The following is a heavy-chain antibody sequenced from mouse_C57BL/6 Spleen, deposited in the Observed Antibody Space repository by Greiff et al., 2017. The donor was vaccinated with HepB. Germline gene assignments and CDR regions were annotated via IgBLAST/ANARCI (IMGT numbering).Heavy chain of an antibody. Sequence: VQLQQPGTELVKPGASVKLSCKASGYTFTSYWMHWVKQRPGQGLEWIGNINPSNGGTNYNEKFKSKATLTVDKSSSTAYMQLSSLTSEDSAVYYCARKGGWSYYAMDYWGQGTSVTVSS. J-gene: IGHJ4*01. CDR2: INPSNGGT. D-gene: IGHD2-3*01. CDR3: ARKGGWSYYAMDY. CDR1: GYTFTSYW. V-gene: IGHV1-53*01.